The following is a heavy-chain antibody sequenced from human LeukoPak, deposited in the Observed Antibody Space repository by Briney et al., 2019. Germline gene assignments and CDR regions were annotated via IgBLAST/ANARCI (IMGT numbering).Heavy chain of an antibody. Sequence: SETLSLTCTVSGGSISSGSYYWSWIRQPAGKGLEWIGRIYTSGSTNYNPSLKSRVTISVDTSKNQFSLKLSSVTAADTAVYYCARVVTVLRRTDNVYYYYYYMDVWGKGTTVTISS. CDR1: GGSISSGSYY. CDR2: IYTSGST. CDR3: ARVVTVLRRTDNVYYYYYYMDV. D-gene: IGHD3-3*01. V-gene: IGHV4-61*02. J-gene: IGHJ6*03.